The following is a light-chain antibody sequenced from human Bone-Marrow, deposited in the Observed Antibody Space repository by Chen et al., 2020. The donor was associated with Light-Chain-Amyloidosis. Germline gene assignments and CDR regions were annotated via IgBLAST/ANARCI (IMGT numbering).Light chain of an antibody. CDR1: DLPTKY. CDR2: RDT. J-gene: IGLJ2*01. CDR3: QSADSSGTYEVI. V-gene: IGLV3-25*03. Sequence: SSELTQPPSVSVSPGQTARITCSGDDLPTKYAYWYQQKPGQAPVLVIHRDTERPSGISERFSGSSSGTTATLTISGVQAEDEADYHGQSADSSGTYEVIFGGGTKLTVL.